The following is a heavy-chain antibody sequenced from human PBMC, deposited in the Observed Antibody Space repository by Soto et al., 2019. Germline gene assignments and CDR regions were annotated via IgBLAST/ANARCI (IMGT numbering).Heavy chain of an antibody. D-gene: IGHD4-17*01. V-gene: IGHV4-4*07. CDR2: IYTSGST. Sequence: ETLSLTCTVSGGSIRSYYWSWIRQPAGKGLEWIGRIYTSGSTNYNPSLKSRVTMSVDTSKNQFSLKLSSVTAADPAVYYCASGDNGDYDYFDYWGQGTLVTVSS. CDR3: ASGDNGDYDYFDY. CDR1: GGSIRSYY. J-gene: IGHJ4*02.